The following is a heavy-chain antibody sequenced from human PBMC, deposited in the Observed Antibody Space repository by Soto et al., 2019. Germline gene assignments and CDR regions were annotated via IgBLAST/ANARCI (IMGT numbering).Heavy chain of an antibody. D-gene: IGHD3-10*01. Sequence: QVQLQQWGAGLLKPSETLSLTCAVYGGSFSGYYWSWIRQPPGKGLEWIGEINHSGSTNYNPSLKSRVTISVDTSKNQFSLKLSSVTAADTAVYYCARGLVRETMVRGEHYFDYWGQGTLVTVSS. CDR1: GGSFSGYY. CDR2: INHSGST. J-gene: IGHJ4*02. CDR3: ARGLVRETMVRGEHYFDY. V-gene: IGHV4-34*01.